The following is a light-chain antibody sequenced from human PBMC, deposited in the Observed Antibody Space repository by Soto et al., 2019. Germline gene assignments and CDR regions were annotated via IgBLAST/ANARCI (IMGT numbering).Light chain of an antibody. V-gene: IGKV1-5*03. CDR1: QRITRW. CDR2: QAS. Sequence: DIQMTQSPSTLSASVGDRVTITCRASQRITRWLAVYQQKPGNAPKLLVSQASILDGGVPLRFSGSGSGTEFPRTIRSLQPDDLATYYFQQCISYPCTFGHGTKL. J-gene: IGKJ2*02. CDR3: QQCISYPCT.